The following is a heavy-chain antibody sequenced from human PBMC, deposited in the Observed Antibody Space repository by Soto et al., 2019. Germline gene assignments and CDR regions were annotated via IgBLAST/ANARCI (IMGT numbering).Heavy chain of an antibody. D-gene: IGHD1-1*01. CDR3: ARDSRSKQMERGHYYYMDV. J-gene: IGHJ6*03. CDR1: GGTFSSYT. Sequence: GASVTVSCTASGGTFSSYTISWVRQAPGQGLEWMGRIIPILGIANYAQKFQGRVTITADKSTSTAYMELSSLRSEDTAVYYCARDSRSKQMERGHYYYMDVWGKGTTVTVSS. V-gene: IGHV1-69*04. CDR2: IIPILGIA.